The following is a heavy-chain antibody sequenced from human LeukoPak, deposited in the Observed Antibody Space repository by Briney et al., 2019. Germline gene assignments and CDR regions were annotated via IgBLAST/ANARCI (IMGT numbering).Heavy chain of an antibody. J-gene: IGHJ6*03. Sequence: SETLSLTCTVSGGSISSYYWSWIRQPAGKGLEWIGRIYTSGSTNYNPSLKSRVTMSVDASKNQFSLKLSSVTAADTAVYYCARDAVGYCSSTSCSEYYYYYMDVWGKGTTVTISS. CDR2: IYTSGST. CDR3: ARDAVGYCSSTSCSEYYYYYMDV. D-gene: IGHD2-2*01. V-gene: IGHV4-4*07. CDR1: GGSISSYY.